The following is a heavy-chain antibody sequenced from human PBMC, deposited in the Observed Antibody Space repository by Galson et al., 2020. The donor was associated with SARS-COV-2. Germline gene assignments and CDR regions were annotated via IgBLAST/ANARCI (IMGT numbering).Heavy chain of an antibody. CDR1: GFTSGLSLSRYS. CDR3: AGSRSAGAVSSGWFDP. J-gene: IGHJ5*02. Sequence: GESLKISCAASGFTSGLSLSRYSMSWVRQAPGKGLEWASYISSSSSTTYYADSVKGRFTISRDNAKNSLFLQMNNLRDEDTALYFCAGSRSAGAVSSGWFDPWGQGTLVTVSS. D-gene: IGHD3-3*01. CDR2: ISSSSSTT. V-gene: IGHV3-48*02.